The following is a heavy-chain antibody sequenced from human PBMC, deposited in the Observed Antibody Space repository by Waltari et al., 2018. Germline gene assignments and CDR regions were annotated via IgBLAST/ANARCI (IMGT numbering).Heavy chain of an antibody. CDR1: GYNFATYW. Sequence: EVQLVQSGAEVKKPGASLRISCKDSGYNFATYWIGWVRRMPGKGLEWIWSIYPDDSDTTYSPSFGGQVTISADKSINPAYLHWSSLKASDTAIYYCVKGLVGGYQKGWFDPWGQGTLVTVSS. D-gene: IGHD3-22*01. CDR3: VKGLVGGYQKGWFDP. J-gene: IGHJ5*02. V-gene: IGHV5-51*01. CDR2: IYPDDSDT.